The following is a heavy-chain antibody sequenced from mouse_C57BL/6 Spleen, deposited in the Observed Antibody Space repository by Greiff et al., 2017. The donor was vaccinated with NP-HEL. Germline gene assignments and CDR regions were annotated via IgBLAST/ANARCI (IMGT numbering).Heavy chain of an antibody. J-gene: IGHJ2*01. CDR1: GFTFSSYA. V-gene: IGHV5-9-1*02. CDR2: ISSGGDYI. D-gene: IGHD1-1*01. Sequence: RVESGEGLVKPGGSLTLSCAASGFTFSSYAMSWVRQTPEKRLEWVAYISSGGDYIYYADTVKGRFTISRDNARNTLYLQMSSLKSEDTAMYYCTREGPLRYYFDYWGQGTTLTVSS. CDR3: TREGPLRYYFDY.